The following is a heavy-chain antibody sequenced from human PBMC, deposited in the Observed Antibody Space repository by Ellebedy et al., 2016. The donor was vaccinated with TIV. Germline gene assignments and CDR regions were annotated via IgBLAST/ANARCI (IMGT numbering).Heavy chain of an antibody. J-gene: IGHJ4*01. V-gene: IGHV3-7*01. Sequence: GESLKISCAASGFTFSNYWMTWVRQAPGKGLEWVANIKQDGSEKYYVDSVEGRFSISRDNAKKSLYLQMNSLTGEDTAVYYCARDQWLGRAYYFDYWGQGTLVTVSS. CDR2: IKQDGSEK. CDR3: ARDQWLGRAYYFDY. CDR1: GFTFSNYW. D-gene: IGHD6-19*01.